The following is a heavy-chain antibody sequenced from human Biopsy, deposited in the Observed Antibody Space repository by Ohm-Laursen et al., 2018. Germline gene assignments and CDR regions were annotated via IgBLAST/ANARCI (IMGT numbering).Heavy chain of an antibody. V-gene: IGHV4-59*08. CDR1: GGSVNSYS. CDR2: IYYSGSI. CDR3: ASMPAAIHEPNYSYYGMHV. D-gene: IGHD2-2*02. J-gene: IGHJ6*02. Sequence: TLSLTCTVSGGSVNSYSWSWIRQPPGKGLEWIGYIYYSGSINYNPSLKGRVTISLDTSKNQFSLKLSSVTAADTAVYYCASMPAAIHEPNYSYYGMHVWGQETTVTVSS.